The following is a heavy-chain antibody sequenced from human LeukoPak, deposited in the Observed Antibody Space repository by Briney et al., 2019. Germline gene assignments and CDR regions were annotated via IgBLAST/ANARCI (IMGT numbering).Heavy chain of an antibody. D-gene: IGHD4-23*01. CDR3: ARDLTSGPGHDYGGPTDGGAFDI. V-gene: IGHV1-69*13. CDR1: GYTFTGYY. CDR2: IIPIFGTA. Sequence: VASVKVSCKASGYTFTGYYIHWVRQAPGQGLEWMGGIIPIFGTANYAQKFQGRVTITADESTSTAYMELSSLRSEDTAVYYCARDLTSGPGHDYGGPTDGGAFDIWGQGTMVTVSS. J-gene: IGHJ3*02.